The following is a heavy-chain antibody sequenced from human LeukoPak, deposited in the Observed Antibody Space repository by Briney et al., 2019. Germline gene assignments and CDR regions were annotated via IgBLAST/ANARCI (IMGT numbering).Heavy chain of an antibody. V-gene: IGHV4-34*01. J-gene: IGHJ5*02. CDR1: GGSFSGYY. Sequence: SETLSLTCAVYGGSFSGYYWSWIRQPPGKGLEWIGEINHSGSTNYNPSLKRQVTISVDTSKNQSSLKLSSVTAADTAVYYCARGRYYDYVWGSYRSPFDPWGQGTLVAVSS. CDR3: ARGRYYDYVWGSYRSPFDP. CDR2: INHSGST. D-gene: IGHD3-16*02.